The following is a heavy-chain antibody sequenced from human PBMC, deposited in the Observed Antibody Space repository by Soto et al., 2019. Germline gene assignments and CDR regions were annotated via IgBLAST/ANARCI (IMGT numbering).Heavy chain of an antibody. CDR1: GGSISSGGYY. J-gene: IGHJ4*02. CDR2: IYYSGST. V-gene: IGHV4-31*03. Sequence: QVQLQESGPGLVKPSQTLSLTCTVSGGSISSGGYYWSWIRQHPGKGLEWIGYIYYSGSTYYNPSLTRRVTLSVDTSKNQFSLKLSSVTAADTAVYYCAGVTSSPLTFDYWGQGTLVTVSS. D-gene: IGHD2-2*01. CDR3: AGVTSSPLTFDY.